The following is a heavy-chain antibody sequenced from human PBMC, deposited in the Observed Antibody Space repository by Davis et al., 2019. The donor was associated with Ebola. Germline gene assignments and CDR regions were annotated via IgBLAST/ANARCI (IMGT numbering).Heavy chain of an antibody. J-gene: IGHJ5*02. CDR2: MYYSGGT. V-gene: IGHV4-61*01. D-gene: IGHD3-16*01. CDR1: GGSVSSGSYY. CDR3: ARDSNNYAAWFDP. Sequence: MPSETLSLTCTVSGGSVSSGSYYWSWIRQPPGKGLEWIGYMYYSGGTKYNPSLKSRVSMSLDRSKNQFSLTLRSVSAADTAVYYCARDSNNYAAWFDPWGQGTLVTVSS.